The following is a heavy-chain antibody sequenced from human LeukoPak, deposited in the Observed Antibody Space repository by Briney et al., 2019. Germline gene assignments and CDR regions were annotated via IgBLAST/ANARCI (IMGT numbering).Heavy chain of an antibody. V-gene: IGHV3-7*01. CDR2: IKRDGSQK. D-gene: IGHD1-1*01. CDR1: GFSFSSNW. Sequence: GGSLRLSCAAPGFSFSSNWMGWVRQAPGKGLEWVAHIKRDGSQKYYLDSVKGRFTISRDNAKNSLYLQMNSLRVEDTAVYYCARLGLEVGGPNWFDPWGQGTLVTVAS. CDR3: ARLGLEVGGPNWFDP. J-gene: IGHJ5*02.